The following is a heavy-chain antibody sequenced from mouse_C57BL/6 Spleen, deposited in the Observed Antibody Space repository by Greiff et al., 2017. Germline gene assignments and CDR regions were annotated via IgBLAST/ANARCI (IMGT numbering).Heavy chain of an antibody. Sequence: QVQLQQPGAELVMPGASVKLSCKASGYTFTSYWMHWVKQRPGQGLEWIGEIEPSDSYTNYNQKFKGKSTLTVDKSSSTAYMQLSSLTSEDSAVYYCARSIGDGYYWYFDVWGTGTTVTVSS. CDR3: ARSIGDGYYWYFDV. CDR2: IEPSDSYT. CDR1: GYTFTSYW. D-gene: IGHD2-3*01. J-gene: IGHJ1*03. V-gene: IGHV1-69*01.